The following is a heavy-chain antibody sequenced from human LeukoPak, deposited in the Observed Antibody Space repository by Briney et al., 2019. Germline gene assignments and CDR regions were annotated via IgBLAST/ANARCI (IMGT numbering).Heavy chain of an antibody. J-gene: IGHJ4*02. Sequence: SVKVSCKASGGTFSSYAISWVRQAPGQGLEWMGGTIPIYGTVNYARKFQDRVTIIADESTSTAYMELSNLRSEDMAVYYCARDLWRGYSVGPHFDYWDQGTLLTVSS. CDR2: TIPIYGTV. CDR3: ARDLWRGYSVGPHFDY. CDR1: GGTFSSYA. V-gene: IGHV1-69*13. D-gene: IGHD5-18*01.